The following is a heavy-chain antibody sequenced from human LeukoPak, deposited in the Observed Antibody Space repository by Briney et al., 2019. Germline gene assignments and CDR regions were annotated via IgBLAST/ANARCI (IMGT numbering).Heavy chain of an antibody. Sequence: GGSLRLSCAASGFNFSSNYMSWVRQAPGKGLEWVSVIYSGGYTYYSDSVKRRFTIARHDSKNTVNLQMNSLRAEDTAVYFCARGTVFRAFDLWGQGTMVTVSS. CDR2: IYSGGYT. CDR1: GFNFSSNY. D-gene: IGHD4-17*01. J-gene: IGHJ3*01. V-gene: IGHV3-53*04. CDR3: ARGTVFRAFDL.